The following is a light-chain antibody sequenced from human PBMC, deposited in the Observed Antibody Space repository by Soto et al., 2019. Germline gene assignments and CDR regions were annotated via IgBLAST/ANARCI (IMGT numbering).Light chain of an antibody. CDR1: QSISSNF. V-gene: IGKV3-20*01. Sequence: EFVLTQSPGTLSLSPGERATLSCRASQSISSNFLAWYQHKPGQAPRLLIRGASFRGTGIPDRFSGGGSGTDFTLTISRLEPEDFAVYYCQRYGSSPPLTFGGGTKVEI. J-gene: IGKJ4*01. CDR2: GAS. CDR3: QRYGSSPPLT.